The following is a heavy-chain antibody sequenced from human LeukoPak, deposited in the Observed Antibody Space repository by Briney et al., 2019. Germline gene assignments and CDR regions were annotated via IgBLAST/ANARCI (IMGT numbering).Heavy chain of an antibody. D-gene: IGHD3-22*01. Sequence: GGSLRLSCAASGFTFSSYAMSWVRQAPGKGLEWVSAISGSGGSTYYADSVKGRFTISRDNAKNSLYLQMNSLRAEDTALYYCAKDTGYYYDSSNYWVWGQGTLVTVSS. CDR1: GFTFSSYA. CDR3: AKDTGYYYDSSNYWV. V-gene: IGHV3-23*01. CDR2: ISGSGGST. J-gene: IGHJ4*02.